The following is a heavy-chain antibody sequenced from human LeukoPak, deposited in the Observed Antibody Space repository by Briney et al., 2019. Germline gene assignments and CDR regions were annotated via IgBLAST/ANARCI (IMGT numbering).Heavy chain of an antibody. D-gene: IGHD3-10*01. CDR2: IYHSGST. J-gene: IGHJ6*03. CDR3: ARMPYGSGSSRRFYYMDV. Sequence: SETLSLTCTVSGYSISSGYYWGWIRQPPGKGLEWIGSIYHSGSTYYNPSLKSRVTISVDTSKNQFSLKLSSVTAADTAVYYCARMPYGSGSSRRFYYMDVWGKGTTVTVSS. V-gene: IGHV4-38-2*02. CDR1: GYSISSGYY.